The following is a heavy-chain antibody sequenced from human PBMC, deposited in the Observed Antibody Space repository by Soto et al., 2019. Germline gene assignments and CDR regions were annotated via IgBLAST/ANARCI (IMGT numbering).Heavy chain of an antibody. CDR2: IRSKAYGGTT. V-gene: IGHV3-49*04. J-gene: IGHJ6*02. D-gene: IGHD2-8*01. CDR1: GFTFGDYA. Sequence: PGGSLRLSCTASGFTFGDYAMSWVRQAPGKGLEWVGFIRSKAYGGTTEYAASVKGRFTISRDDSKSIAYLQMNSLKTEDTAVYYCTRAHIVHQSYYGMDVWGQGTTVTVYS. CDR3: TRAHIVHQSYYGMDV.